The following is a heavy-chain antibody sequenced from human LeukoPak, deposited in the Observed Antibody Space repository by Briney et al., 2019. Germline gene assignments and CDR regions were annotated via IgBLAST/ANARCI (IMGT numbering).Heavy chain of an antibody. CDR2: ISYDGNNK. J-gene: IGHJ4*02. CDR1: GFTVSSNY. CDR3: ARALIGYYFDY. V-gene: IGHV3-30*03. D-gene: IGHD2-8*01. Sequence: GGSLRLSCAASGFTVSSNYMSWVRQAPGKGLEWVAVISYDGNNKYYADSVKGRFTISRDNSKNTLYLQMNSLRAEDTAVYYCARALIGYYFDYWGQGTLVTVSS.